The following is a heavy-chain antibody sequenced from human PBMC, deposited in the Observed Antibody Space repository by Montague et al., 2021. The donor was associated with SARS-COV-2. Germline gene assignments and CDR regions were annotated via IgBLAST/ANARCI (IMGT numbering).Heavy chain of an antibody. D-gene: IGHD3-9*01. CDR1: GFSLSTSGMC. CDR3: ARSHYDILTGYYTVFDY. CDR2: XXWDDDK. V-gene: IGHV2-70*01. J-gene: IGHJ4*02. Sequence: PALVKPTQTLTLTCTFSGFSLSTSGMCVSWIRQPPGKALEWLALXXWDDDKYYSTSPKTRLTISKDTSKNQVVLTMTNMDPVDTATYYCARSHYDILTGYYTVFDYWGQGTLVTVSS.